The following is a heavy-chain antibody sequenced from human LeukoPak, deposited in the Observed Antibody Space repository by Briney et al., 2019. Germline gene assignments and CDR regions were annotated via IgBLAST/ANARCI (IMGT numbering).Heavy chain of an antibody. CDR1: GYTFTSYD. D-gene: IGHD3-22*01. V-gene: IGHV1-8*01. CDR3: ARGQVYDSSGSLGSPWWFDP. CDR2: MNPNSGNT. Sequence: ASVKVSCKASGYTFTSYDINWVRQATGQGLEWMGWMNPNSGNTGYAQKFQGRVTMTRNTSISTAYMELSSLRSEDTAVYYCARGQVYDSSGSLGSPWWFDPWGQGTLVTVSS. J-gene: IGHJ5*02.